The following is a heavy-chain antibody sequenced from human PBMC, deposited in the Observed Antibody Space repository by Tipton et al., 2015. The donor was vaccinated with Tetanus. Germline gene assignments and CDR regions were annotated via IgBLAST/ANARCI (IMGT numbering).Heavy chain of an antibody. CDR3: ARAQVVAGTGGFDP. D-gene: IGHD6-19*01. V-gene: IGHV3-48*04. CDR2: ISSDSRTI. CDR1: GFTFSNYN. Sequence: SLRLSCAASGFTFSNYNMNWVRQAPGKGLDWLSFISSDSRTIYYADSVKGRFTISRDNAKNTVYLQMNSLRAEDTAVYYCARAQVVAGTGGFDPWGQGTPVTVSS. J-gene: IGHJ5*02.